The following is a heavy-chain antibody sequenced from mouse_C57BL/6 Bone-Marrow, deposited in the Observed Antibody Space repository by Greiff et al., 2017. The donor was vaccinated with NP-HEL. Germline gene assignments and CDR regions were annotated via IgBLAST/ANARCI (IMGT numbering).Heavy chain of an antibody. J-gene: IGHJ2*01. CDR3: ARQSSGYGY. Sequence: VKLMESGAELVRPGTSVKVSCKASGYAFTNYLIEWVKQRPGQGLAWIGVINPGSGGTNYNEKFKGKATLTADKSSSTAYMHLSSLTSEDSAVYFCARQSSGYGYWGQGTTLTVSS. CDR1: GYAFTNYL. CDR2: INPGSGGT. D-gene: IGHD3-2*02. V-gene: IGHV1-54*01.